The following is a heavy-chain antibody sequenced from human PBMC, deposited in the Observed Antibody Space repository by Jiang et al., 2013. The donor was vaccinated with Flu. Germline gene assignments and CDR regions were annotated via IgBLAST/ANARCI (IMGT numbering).Heavy chain of an antibody. J-gene: IGHJ4*02. Sequence: KSRVTISVDTSKNQFSLKLSSVTAADTAVYYCARASSRTAMDSFDYWGQGTLVTVSS. D-gene: IGHD5-18*01. CDR3: ARASSRTAMDSFDY. V-gene: IGHV4-34*01.